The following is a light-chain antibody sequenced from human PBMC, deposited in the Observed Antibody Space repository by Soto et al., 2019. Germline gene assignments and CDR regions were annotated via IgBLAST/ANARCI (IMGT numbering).Light chain of an antibody. CDR2: AAS. V-gene: IGKV1-13*02. Sequence: AIQLTQSPSSLSASVGDRVTITCRASQGISSALAWYQQKPGKAPKLLVYAASSVVSGVPSRFSDSGSGTDFALTISTLQPEDFATYYCQQLNSYPPISTFSHGTQLQIK. CDR3: QQLNSYPPIST. J-gene: IGKJ2*01. CDR1: QGISSA.